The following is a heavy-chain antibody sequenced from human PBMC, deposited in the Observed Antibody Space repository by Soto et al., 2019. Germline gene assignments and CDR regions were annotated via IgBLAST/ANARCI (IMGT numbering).Heavy chain of an antibody. CDR2: VYHSGST. Sequence: QVHLQESGPGLVKPSRTLSLTCAVSGDSITSANWWSWVRQPPGKGLEWIGEVYHSGSTTYNPSLESRLTISVDKSKNLFSLYLDSVTAADTAVYYCARGGIAVAEGLDSWGQGTLVTVSS. CDR1: GDSITSANW. V-gene: IGHV4-4*02. J-gene: IGHJ4*02. D-gene: IGHD6-19*01. CDR3: ARGGIAVAEGLDS.